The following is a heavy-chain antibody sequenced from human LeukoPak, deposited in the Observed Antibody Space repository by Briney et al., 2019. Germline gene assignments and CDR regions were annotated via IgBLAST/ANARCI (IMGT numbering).Heavy chain of an antibody. CDR1: GFAFSSYW. V-gene: IGHV3-74*01. D-gene: IGHD3-16*01. J-gene: IGHJ4*02. Sequence: GGSLRLSCAASGFAFSSYWMHWVRQAPGKGLVWVSRINSDGSSTSYADSVKGRFTISRDNAKNTLYLQMNSLRAEDTAVYYCARSMLTIPIPGGYWGQGTLVTVSS. CDR3: ARSMLTIPIPGGY. CDR2: INSDGSST.